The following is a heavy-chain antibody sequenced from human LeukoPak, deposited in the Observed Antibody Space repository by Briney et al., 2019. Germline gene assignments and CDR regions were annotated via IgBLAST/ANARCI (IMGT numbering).Heavy chain of an antibody. Sequence: SETLSLTCTVSGGSISSGDYYWSWIRQPPGKGLEWIGYIYYSGSTYYNPSLKSRVTISVDTSKNQFSLKLSSVTAADTAVYYCARAAYYYDSSGYRYWYFDLWGRGTLVTVSS. CDR2: IYYSGST. V-gene: IGHV4-30-4*01. J-gene: IGHJ2*01. D-gene: IGHD3-22*01. CDR1: GGSISSGDYY. CDR3: ARAAYYYDSSGYRYWYFDL.